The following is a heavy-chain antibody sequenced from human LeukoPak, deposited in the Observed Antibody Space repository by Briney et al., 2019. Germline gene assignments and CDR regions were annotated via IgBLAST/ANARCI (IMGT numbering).Heavy chain of an antibody. CDR3: ARHRPWIASLDP. V-gene: IGHV4-39*01. Sequence: PSETLSLTCTVSGGSISVSSYYWGWIRQPPGKGLEWIASIHYSGTTYYNPSLKSRVTISIDTSKNQFSLKLSSVTAADTAVYYCARHRPWIASLDPWGQGTLVTVSS. CDR2: IHYSGTT. CDR1: GGSISVSSYY. D-gene: IGHD5-12*01. J-gene: IGHJ5*02.